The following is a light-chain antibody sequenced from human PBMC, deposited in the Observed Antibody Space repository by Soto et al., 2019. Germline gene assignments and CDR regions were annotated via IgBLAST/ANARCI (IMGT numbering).Light chain of an antibody. V-gene: IGLV2-14*03. Sequence: QSALTQTASVSGSPGQSITISCTGTSTDVGGYNYVSWYQHHPGKAPKLITYDVTNGPSGVSNRFSGSKSGNTASLTISGLQPEDDANYYCSSYTSSNSWVFGGGTKLTVL. CDR3: SSYTSSNSWV. CDR2: DVT. CDR1: STDVGGYNY. J-gene: IGLJ2*01.